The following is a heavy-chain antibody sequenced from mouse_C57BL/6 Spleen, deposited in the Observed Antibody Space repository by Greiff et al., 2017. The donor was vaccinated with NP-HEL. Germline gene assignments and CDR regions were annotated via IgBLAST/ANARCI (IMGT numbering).Heavy chain of an antibody. CDR2: INYDGSST. CDR1: GFTFSDYY. CDR3: ARDSDYFDY. Sequence: EVMLVESEGGLVQPGSSMKLSCTASGFTFSDYYMAWVRQVPEKGLEWVANINYDGSSTYYLDSLKSRFIISRDNAKNILYLQMSSLKSEDTATYYCARDSDYFDYWGRGTTLTVSS. J-gene: IGHJ2*01. V-gene: IGHV5-16*01.